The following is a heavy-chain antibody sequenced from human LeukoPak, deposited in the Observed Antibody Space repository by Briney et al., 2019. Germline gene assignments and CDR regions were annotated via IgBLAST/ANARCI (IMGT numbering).Heavy chain of an antibody. V-gene: IGHV4-61*01. Sequence: SETLSLTCTVPGGSVSSGTYYGRGIRQPPGKGLVCIGYIYYSGSTTYNPSLKSRVTISVDTSKNKFSLQLSSETAADTAVYYCARVPISTTARGYFDYWGQGTLVTVSS. CDR3: ARVPISTTARGYFDY. CDR1: GGSVSSGTYY. D-gene: IGHD4-17*01. CDR2: IYYSGST. J-gene: IGHJ4*02.